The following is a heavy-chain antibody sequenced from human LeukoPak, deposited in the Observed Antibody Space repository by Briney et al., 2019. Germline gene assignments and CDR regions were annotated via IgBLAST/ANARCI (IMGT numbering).Heavy chain of an antibody. CDR1: GGSISSGGYS. J-gene: IGHJ4*02. Sequence: SETLSLTCAVSGGSISSGGYSWSWIRQPPGKGLAWIGYIYHSGSTYYNPSLKSRVTISVDRSKNQFSLKLSSVTAADTAVYYCARAGYGYSGYDWAFDYLGQGTLVTVSS. CDR2: IYHSGST. D-gene: IGHD5-12*01. CDR3: ARAGYGYSGYDWAFDY. V-gene: IGHV4-30-2*01.